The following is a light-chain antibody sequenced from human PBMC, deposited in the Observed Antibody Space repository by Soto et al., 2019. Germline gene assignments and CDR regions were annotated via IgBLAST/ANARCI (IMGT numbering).Light chain of an antibody. V-gene: IGLV2-8*01. J-gene: IGLJ2*01. CDR1: SSDIGAYNY. CDR3: TSHAGSINLV. CDR2: EVS. Sequence: QSVLTQPPSASGSPGQSVTISYTGTSSDIGAYNYVSWYQQYPGKAPKLMIYEVSKRPSGVPDRFSGSKSGNTASLTVFGLQAEDEADYYCTSHAGSINLVFGGGTKLTVL.